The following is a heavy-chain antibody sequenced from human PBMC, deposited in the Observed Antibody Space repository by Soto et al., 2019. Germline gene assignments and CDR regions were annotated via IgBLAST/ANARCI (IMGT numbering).Heavy chain of an antibody. V-gene: IGHV3-23*01. Sequence: PGGSLRLSCGASGFTFSSYAMSWVRQAPGKGLEWVSAISGSGGSTYYADSVKGRFTISRDNSKNTLYLQMNSLRAEDTAVYYCAARLRRYSGYDYRIDYWGQGTLVTVSS. D-gene: IGHD5-12*01. J-gene: IGHJ4*02. CDR1: GFTFSSYA. CDR2: ISGSGGST. CDR3: AARLRRYSGYDYRIDY.